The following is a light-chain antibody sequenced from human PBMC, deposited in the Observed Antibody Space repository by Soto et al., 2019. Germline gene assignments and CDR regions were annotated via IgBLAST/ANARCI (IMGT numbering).Light chain of an antibody. CDR1: SSNIGNNF. CDR3: AAWDDSLSVV. V-gene: IGLV1-47*01. CDR2: RNN. J-gene: IGLJ2*01. Sequence: QSVLTQPPSASGTPGQRVTISCSGSSSNIGNNFVCWYQQLPGTAPKLLIYRNNQRPSGVPDRFSGSKSGTSASLAISGLRSEAEADYYCAAWDDSLSVVFGGGTKLTVL.